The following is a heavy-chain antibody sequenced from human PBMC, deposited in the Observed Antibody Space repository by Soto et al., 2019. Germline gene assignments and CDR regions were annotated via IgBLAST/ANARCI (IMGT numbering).Heavy chain of an antibody. V-gene: IGHV1-69*01. J-gene: IGHJ6*02. D-gene: IGHD2-21*02. Sequence: QVQLVQSGAEVKKPGSSVKVSCKASGGTFSSYAISWVRQAPGQGLEWMGGIIPIFGTANYAQKFQGRVTITADESTSTAYMELSSLRSEDTAVYYCARVIVVVTAYSDFEYYGMDVWGLGTTVTVSS. CDR2: IIPIFGTA. CDR1: GGTFSSYA. CDR3: ARVIVVVTAYSDFEYYGMDV.